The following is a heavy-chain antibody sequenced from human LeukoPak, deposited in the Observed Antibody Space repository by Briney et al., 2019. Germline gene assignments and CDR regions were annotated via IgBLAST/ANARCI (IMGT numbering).Heavy chain of an antibody. J-gene: IGHJ4*02. Sequence: GGSLRLSCAASGFAFSTYAMHWVRQAPGKGLXXXXVISYNGSEIYYGDSVKGRFTISRDNSKNTLYLQMNRLRVEDTAVYHCAKAGCSSARCYTNYWGQGTSVTVSS. CDR3: AKAGCSSARCYTNY. D-gene: IGHD2-2*02. CDR2: ISYNGSEI. V-gene: IGHV3-30*18. CDR1: GFAFSTYA.